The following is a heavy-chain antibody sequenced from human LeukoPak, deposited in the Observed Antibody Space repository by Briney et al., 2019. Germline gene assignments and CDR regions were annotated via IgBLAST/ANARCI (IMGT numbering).Heavy chain of an antibody. CDR3: ARDLGYGDYRYGMDV. CDR2: IIPIFGTA. J-gene: IGHJ6*02. CDR1: GGTFISYA. D-gene: IGHD4-17*01. V-gene: IGHV1-69*13. Sequence: SVKVSCKASGGTFISYAISWVRQAPGQGLEWMGGIIPIFGTANYAQKFQGRVTITADESTSTAYMELSSLRSEDTAVYCCARDLGYGDYRYGMDVWGQGTTVTVSS.